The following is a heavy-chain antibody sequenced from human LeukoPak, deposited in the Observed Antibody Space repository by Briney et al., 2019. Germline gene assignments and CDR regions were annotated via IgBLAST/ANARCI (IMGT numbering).Heavy chain of an antibody. V-gene: IGHV4-4*02. CDR1: GGSISSSNW. CDR3: ARRRSDLNWYDP. CDR2: IYHSGST. D-gene: IGHD6-19*01. Sequence: SETLSLTCAVSGGSISSSNWWSWVRQPPGKGLEWIGEIYHSGSTNYNPSLKSRVTISVDKSKNQFSLKLSSVTAADTAIYYCARRRSDLNWYDPWGQGTLVTVSS. J-gene: IGHJ5*02.